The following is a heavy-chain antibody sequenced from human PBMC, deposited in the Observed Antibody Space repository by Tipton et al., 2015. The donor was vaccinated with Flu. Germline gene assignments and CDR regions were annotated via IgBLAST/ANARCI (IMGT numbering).Heavy chain of an antibody. CDR1: GDAIRSDYL. V-gene: IGHV4-38-2*01. D-gene: IGHD4-11*01. CDR3: ARRDYSNYVSEPKNWFDP. J-gene: IGHJ5*02. Sequence: LRLSCSVSGDAIRSDYLWGWIRQPPGRGLEWIGNVFRSGSGYLNPSLKSRVAISIDTSRKQFSLKLSSLTAADTAVYFCARRDYSNYVSEPKNWFDPWGRGTLVTVSS. CDR2: VFRSGSG.